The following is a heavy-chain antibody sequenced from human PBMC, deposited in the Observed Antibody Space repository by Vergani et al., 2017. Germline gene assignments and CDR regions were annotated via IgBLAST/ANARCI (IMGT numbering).Heavy chain of an antibody. V-gene: IGHV3-21*01. CDR1: EFSFSSYS. D-gene: IGHD3-3*01. CDR2: VITSSSYI. Sequence: EVQLVESGGGLVKPGGSLRLSCAASEFSFSSYSMNWVRRAPGKGLEWVSSVITSSSYIYYADSLRGLFTISKDNAKNSFFLQMNSLIADDTAVYYCAIGGTFWNYWYFDIWGRGTLVTVSS. J-gene: IGHJ2*01. CDR3: AIGGTFWNYWYFDI.